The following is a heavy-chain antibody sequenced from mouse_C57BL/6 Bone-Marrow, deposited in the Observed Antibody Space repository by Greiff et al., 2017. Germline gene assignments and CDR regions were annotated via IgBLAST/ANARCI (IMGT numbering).Heavy chain of an antibody. J-gene: IGHJ3*01. D-gene: IGHD1-1*01. V-gene: IGHV3-6*01. CDR2: ISYDGSN. CDR1: GHSITSGYY. Sequence: EVKLQESGPGLVKPSQSLSLTCSVTGHSITSGYYWNWIRQFPGNKLEWMGYISYDGSNNYNPSLKNRISITRDTSKNQFFLKLNSVTTEDTATYYCARDHYYGSSYEWFAYWGQGTLVTVSA. CDR3: ARDHYYGSSYEWFAY.